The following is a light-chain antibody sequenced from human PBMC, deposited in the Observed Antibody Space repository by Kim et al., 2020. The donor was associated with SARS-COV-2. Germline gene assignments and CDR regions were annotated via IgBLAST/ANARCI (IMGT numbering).Light chain of an antibody. Sequence: LCQGQRATLSARARRSVGSSSAWYPQHPGQAPRLRIYGALSRATGIPARFSGSGSGTEFTLTISSLEPEHYAVYYCQQRGNWPLTCGQGTQVDIK. CDR3: QQRGNWPLT. V-gene: IGKV3-11*01. CDR2: GAL. J-gene: IGKJ1*01. CDR1: RSVGSS.